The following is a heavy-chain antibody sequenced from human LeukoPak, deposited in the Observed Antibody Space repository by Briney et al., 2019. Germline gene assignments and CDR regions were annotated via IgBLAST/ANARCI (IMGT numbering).Heavy chain of an antibody. Sequence: PGGSLRLSCAASGFTFSSYWMSWVRQAPGKGLEWVANIKQDGSEKYYVDSVKGRFTISRDNAKNSLYLQMNSLRAEDTAVYYCARGLSGYEDGHFDYSRQGTLVTVSS. J-gene: IGHJ4*02. CDR2: IKQDGSEK. CDR3: ARGLSGYEDGHFDY. CDR1: GFTFSSYW. D-gene: IGHD5-12*01. V-gene: IGHV3-7*01.